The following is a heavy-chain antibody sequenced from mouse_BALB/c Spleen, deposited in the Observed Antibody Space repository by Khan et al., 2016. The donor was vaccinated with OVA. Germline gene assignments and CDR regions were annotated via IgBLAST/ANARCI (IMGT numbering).Heavy chain of an antibody. D-gene: IGHD2-2*01. CDR3: ARKDYYVYDQFPY. J-gene: IGHJ3*01. CDR1: GYSITSEYT. CDR2: ISYSGNT. Sequence: EVQLVESGPGLVKPSQSLSLTCTVTGYSITSEYTWNWIRQFPGNTLEWMGFISYSGNTRYNPSLKSRISITRDTSKNQFFLQLNSVTSDDTATYFCARKDYYVYDQFPYWGQGTLVTVSA. V-gene: IGHV3-2*02.